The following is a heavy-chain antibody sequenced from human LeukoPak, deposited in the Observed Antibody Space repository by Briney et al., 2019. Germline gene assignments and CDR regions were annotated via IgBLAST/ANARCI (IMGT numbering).Heavy chain of an antibody. CDR3: ARGLGEGSSGYYYWLAGPYKGHWFDP. CDR1: GGSISSYY. Sequence: SETLSLTCTVSGGSISSYYWSWIRQPPGKGLEWIGYIYYSGSTNYNPSLKSRVTISVDTSKNQFSLKLSSVTAADTAVYYCARGLGEGSSGYYYWLAGPYKGHWFDPWGQGTLVTVSS. D-gene: IGHD3-22*01. CDR2: IYYSGST. J-gene: IGHJ5*02. V-gene: IGHV4-59*08.